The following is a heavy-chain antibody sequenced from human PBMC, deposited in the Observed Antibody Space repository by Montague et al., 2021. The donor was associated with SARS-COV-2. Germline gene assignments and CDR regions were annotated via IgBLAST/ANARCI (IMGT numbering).Heavy chain of an antibody. CDR1: GTSFSGYY. D-gene: IGHD3-10*01. J-gene: IGHJ6*03. CDR2: INHGGST. V-gene: IGHV4-34*01. Sequence: SETLSLTCAVHGTSFSGYYWNWIRQPPGKGLKWIGEINHGGSTKYSPSLKSRLTISADTSKNQFSLKLTSVAAADTAVYYCARLRDGVVPSPILGVGPYYSYYYMDVWGSGTTVTVSS. CDR3: ARLRDGVVPSPILGVGPYYSYYYMDV.